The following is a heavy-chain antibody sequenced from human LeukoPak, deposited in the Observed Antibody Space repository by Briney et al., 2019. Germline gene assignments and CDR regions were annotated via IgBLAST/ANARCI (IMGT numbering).Heavy chain of an antibody. CDR1: GVSIKTNSDY. V-gene: IGHV4-39*07. J-gene: IGHJ3*02. Sequence: SETLSLTCTVSGVSIKTNSDYWGWLRQPPGKRLEWIGSIYHVGGTYYNPSLKSRVTISIDTSKNQFSLKLSSVTAADTAVYYCAREGKDNPVGNYYDSSGYPYAFDIWGQGTMVTVSS. CDR2: IYHVGGT. D-gene: IGHD3-22*01. CDR3: AREGKDNPVGNYYDSSGYPYAFDI.